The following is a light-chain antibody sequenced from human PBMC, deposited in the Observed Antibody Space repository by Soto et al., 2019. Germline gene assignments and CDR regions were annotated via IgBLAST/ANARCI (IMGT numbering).Light chain of an antibody. CDR3: QQYLRYPIT. V-gene: IGKV1-5*03. Sequence: DIQMTQSPSTLSASVGDRVTITCRASQSISSWLAWYQQKAGNAPKSLIYKASSLESGVPSRFSVRGAGTEFTLTISSLQPDDFATYYCQQYLRYPITFGQGTRLEIK. J-gene: IGKJ5*01. CDR2: KAS. CDR1: QSISSW.